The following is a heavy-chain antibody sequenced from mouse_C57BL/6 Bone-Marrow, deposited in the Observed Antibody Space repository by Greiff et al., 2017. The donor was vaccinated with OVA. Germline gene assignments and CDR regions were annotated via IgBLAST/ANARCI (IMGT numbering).Heavy chain of an antibody. CDR3: TSGFPAWFAY. Sequence: QVQLQQSGAELVRPGASVTLSCKASGYTFTDYEMPWVKQTPVHGLEWIGAIDPETGGTAYNQKFKGKAILTADKSSSTAYMELRSLTSEDSAVYYCTSGFPAWFAYWGQGTLVTVSA. CDR1: GYTFTDYE. D-gene: IGHD1-2*01. CDR2: IDPETGGT. V-gene: IGHV1-15*01. J-gene: IGHJ3*01.